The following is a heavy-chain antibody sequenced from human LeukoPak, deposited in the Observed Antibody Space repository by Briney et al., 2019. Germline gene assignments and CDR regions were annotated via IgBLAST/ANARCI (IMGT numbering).Heavy chain of an antibody. CDR1: GFTFSSYW. Sequence: PGGSLRLSCAASGFTFSSYWTHWVRQAPGKGLVWVSRINSDGSSTSYADSVKGRFTISRDNAKNTLYLQMNSLRAEDTAVYYCAIGYYDFWSGLDYWGQGTLVTVSS. CDR3: AIGYYDFWSGLDY. D-gene: IGHD3-3*01. CDR2: INSDGSST. V-gene: IGHV3-74*01. J-gene: IGHJ4*02.